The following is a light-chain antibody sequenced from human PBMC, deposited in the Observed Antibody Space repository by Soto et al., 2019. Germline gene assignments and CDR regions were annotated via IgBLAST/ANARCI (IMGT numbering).Light chain of an antibody. J-gene: IGKJ4*01. CDR2: AAS. CDR3: QQRHSDPLT. Sequence: DIQMTQSPSSLSASVGDRVTITCRASQTISRNLNWYQQKPGKAPDLLFFAASNLQSWVPSKFSDRGSWADFTLTISSLQPEEFATYYCQQRHSDPLTFGGGTKVAIK. CDR1: QTISRN. V-gene: IGKV1-39*01.